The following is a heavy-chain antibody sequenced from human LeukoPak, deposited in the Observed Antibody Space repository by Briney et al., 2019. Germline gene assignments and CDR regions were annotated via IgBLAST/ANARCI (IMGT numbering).Heavy chain of an antibody. D-gene: IGHD2-15*01. CDR1: GGSISSGGYY. CDR2: IYCSGST. CDR3: AREIASFDCSGGSCYSEAYWFDP. V-gene: IGHV4-31*03. J-gene: IGHJ5*02. Sequence: SETLSLTCTVSGGSISSGGYYWSWIRQHPGKGLEWIGYIYCSGSTYYNPSLKSRVTISVDTSKNQFSLKLSSVTAADTAVYYCAREIASFDCSGGSCYSEAYWFDPWGQGTLVTVSS.